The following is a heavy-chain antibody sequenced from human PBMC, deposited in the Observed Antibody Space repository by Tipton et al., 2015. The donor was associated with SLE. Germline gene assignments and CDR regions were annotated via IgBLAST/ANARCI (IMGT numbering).Heavy chain of an antibody. CDR1: GVSIRSYY. CDR2: IYYSGST. CDR3: ARGEAGDY. Sequence: TLSLTCTVSGVSIRSYYWSWIRQPPGKGLEWIGYIYYSGSTNYNPSLKSRVTISVDTSKNQFSLKLSSVTAADTAVYYCARGEAGDYWGQGTLVTVSS. J-gene: IGHJ4*02. D-gene: IGHD6-19*01. V-gene: IGHV4-59*01.